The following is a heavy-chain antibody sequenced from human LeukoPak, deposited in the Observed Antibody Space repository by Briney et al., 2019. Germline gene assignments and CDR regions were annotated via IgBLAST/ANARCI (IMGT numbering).Heavy chain of an antibody. V-gene: IGHV7-4-1*02. CDR3: ARNEVAGTSFL. CDR1: GYTFTNYA. CDR2: INTNSGNP. J-gene: IGHJ4*02. Sequence: ASVKVSCKASGYTFTNYAMNWVRQAPGQGLEWMGWINTNSGNPTYAQGFTGRFVFSLDTSVSTAYLQISSLKAEDTAVYYCARNEVAGTSFLWGQGTLVTVPS. D-gene: IGHD6-19*01.